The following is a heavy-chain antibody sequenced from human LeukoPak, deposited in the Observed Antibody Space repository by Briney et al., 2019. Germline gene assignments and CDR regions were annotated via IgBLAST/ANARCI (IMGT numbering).Heavy chain of an antibody. CDR3: ARTGIVVGGINWFDP. Sequence: AGGSLRLSCAASDFTVSSNCMSRVRQAPGKGLEWVSALNSGGSRFYADSVKGRFTISRDNSKNTVYLQMNSLRAEDTAVYYCARTGIVVGGINWFDPWGQGTLVTVSS. CDR1: DFTVSSNC. CDR2: LNSGGSR. V-gene: IGHV3-53*01. D-gene: IGHD6-19*01. J-gene: IGHJ5*02.